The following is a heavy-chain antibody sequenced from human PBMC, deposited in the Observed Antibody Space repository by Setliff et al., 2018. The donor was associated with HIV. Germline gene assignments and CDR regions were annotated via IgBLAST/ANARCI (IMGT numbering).Heavy chain of an antibody. CDR2: ISASGDGT. CDR3: AKVTTMIVVVIMSPIDY. Sequence: GGSLRLSCAAFGFTFSSYAMVWVRQAPGKGPEWVSAISASGDGTFYADSVKGRFTISRDNSKNTLYLQMNSLRAEDTAIYYCAKVTTMIVVVIMSPIDYWGQGTLVTVSS. CDR1: GFTFSSYA. J-gene: IGHJ4*02. D-gene: IGHD3-22*01. V-gene: IGHV3-23*01.